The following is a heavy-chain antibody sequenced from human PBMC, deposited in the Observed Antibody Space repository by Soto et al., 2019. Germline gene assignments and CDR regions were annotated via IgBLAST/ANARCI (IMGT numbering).Heavy chain of an antibody. Sequence: GSLRLSCAASGFTFSDHYMDWVRQAPGKGLEWVGRTRNKANSYTTEYAASVKGRFTISRDDSKNSLYLQMNSLKTEDTAVYYCARPSIYYGMDVWGQGTTVTVSS. CDR1: GFTFSDHY. J-gene: IGHJ6*02. V-gene: IGHV3-72*01. CDR3: ARPSIYYGMDV. CDR2: TRNKANSYTT. D-gene: IGHD4-4*01.